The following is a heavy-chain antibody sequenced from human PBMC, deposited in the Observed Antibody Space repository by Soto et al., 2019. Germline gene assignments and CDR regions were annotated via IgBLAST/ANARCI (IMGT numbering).Heavy chain of an antibody. V-gene: IGHV4-39*01. CDR1: GGYITSNGYY. CDR2: ISYSEST. CDR3: ARLGDYYQAFDY. Sequence: PSETLSLTCAVSGGYITSNGYYWGWIRQTPGKGLEWVGTISYSESTYYNPSLESRVTISVDTSKNQFSLRLNSVTAADTAVYYCARLGDYYQAFDYWGHGALVTVSS. J-gene: IGHJ4*01. D-gene: IGHD3-22*01.